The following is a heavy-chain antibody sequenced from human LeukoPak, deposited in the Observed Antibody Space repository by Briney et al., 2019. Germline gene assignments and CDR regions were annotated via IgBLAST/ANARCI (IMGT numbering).Heavy chain of an antibody. CDR2: INSYGSTI. Sequence: PGGSLRLSCEVSGFTFNGHWMHWVRRAPRKGLVWVSLINSYGSTISYADSVKGRFTIYRDNAKNRLYLQMNSLGAEDTAVYYCASTIGSAGTQYWGQGTLVTVSS. D-gene: IGHD6-13*01. V-gene: IGHV3-74*01. CDR1: GFTFNGHW. J-gene: IGHJ4*02. CDR3: ASTIGSAGTQY.